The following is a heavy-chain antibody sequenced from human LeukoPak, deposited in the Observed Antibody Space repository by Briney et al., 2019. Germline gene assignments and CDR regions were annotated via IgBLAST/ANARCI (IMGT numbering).Heavy chain of an antibody. CDR3: ARAHLSGYFDY. D-gene: IGHD3-10*01. CDR2: INPSGGST. V-gene: IGHV1-46*01. CDR1: GYTFTRYY. Sequence: ASVKVSCKASGYTFTRYYMHWVRQAPGQGLEWMGIINPSGGSTTNAQKFQGRVTMTRDMSTSTVYMDLISLRSEDTAVYYCARAHLSGYFDYWGQGTLVTVSS. J-gene: IGHJ4*02.